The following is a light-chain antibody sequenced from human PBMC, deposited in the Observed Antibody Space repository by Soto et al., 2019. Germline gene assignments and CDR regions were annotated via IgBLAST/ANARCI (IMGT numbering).Light chain of an antibody. Sequence: IMMTQSPAILSVSPWERATLSCRTSQSISSNLAWYQQKSGQAPRLLIYGASTRATGIPARFTGSGSGTEFTLTISSLQSEDFAVYYCQQYSIWRTFGQGTKVDIK. CDR1: QSISSN. J-gene: IGKJ1*01. V-gene: IGKV3-15*01. CDR2: GAS. CDR3: QQYSIWRT.